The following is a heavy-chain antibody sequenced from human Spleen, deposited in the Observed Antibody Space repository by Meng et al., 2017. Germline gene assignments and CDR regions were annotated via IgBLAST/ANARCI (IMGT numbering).Heavy chain of an antibody. V-gene: IGHV3-7*01. CDR1: GFTFSTSW. J-gene: IGHJ4*01. D-gene: IGHD6-19*01. CDR2: IKEDGSEK. Sequence: GGSLRLSCAASGFTFSTSWMDWVRQAPGKGLEWVASIKEDGSEKYYVDSVKGRFTISRDNAENSLHLQMNSLRAEDTAVYYCARIKKYSSGVVFDFWGHGALVTVSS. CDR3: ARIKKYSSGVVFDF.